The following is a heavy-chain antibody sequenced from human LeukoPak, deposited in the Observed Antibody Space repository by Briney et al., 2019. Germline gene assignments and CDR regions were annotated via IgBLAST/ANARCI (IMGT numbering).Heavy chain of an antibody. CDR1: GFTFSSYA. CDR2: IGASGGST. D-gene: IGHD3-9*01. CDR3: AKAEGYNILTGLDY. V-gene: IGHV3-23*01. J-gene: IGHJ4*02. Sequence: GGSLRLSCATSGFTFSSYAMSWVRQAPGKGLEWVSGIGASGGSTYYADSVKGRFTISRDNSKNTLYLQMNSLRTEDTAVYYCAKAEGYNILTGLDYWGQGTLVTVSS.